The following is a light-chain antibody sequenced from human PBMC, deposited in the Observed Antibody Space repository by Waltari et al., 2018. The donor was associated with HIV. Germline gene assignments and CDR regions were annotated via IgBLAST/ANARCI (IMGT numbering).Light chain of an antibody. Sequence: QSALTQPPSASGSPGQSVTISCTGTSSDIGGYNYVSWYQQYPGKAPKLIIYEVKKRPSGCPDRFSGSKSGNAASLSVSGLQAEDEADYCCTSYAGRSNGCVFGGGTKLTVL. CDR2: EVK. V-gene: IGLV2-8*01. CDR1: SSDIGGYNY. CDR3: TSYAGRSNGCV. J-gene: IGLJ3*02.